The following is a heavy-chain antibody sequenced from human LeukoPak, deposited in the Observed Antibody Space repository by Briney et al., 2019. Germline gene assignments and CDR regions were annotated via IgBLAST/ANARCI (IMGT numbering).Heavy chain of an antibody. V-gene: IGHV1-69*04. J-gene: IGHJ3*02. CDR3: AGEKGSGYYDSSGYYLDAFDI. D-gene: IGHD3-22*01. CDR2: IIPILGIA. CDR1: GGTFSSYA. Sequence: ASVKVSCKASGGTFSSYAISWVRQAPGQGLEWMGRIIPILGIANYAQKLQGRVTMTTDTSTSTAYMELRSLRSDDTAVYYCAGEKGSGYYDSSGYYLDAFDIWGQGTMVTVSS.